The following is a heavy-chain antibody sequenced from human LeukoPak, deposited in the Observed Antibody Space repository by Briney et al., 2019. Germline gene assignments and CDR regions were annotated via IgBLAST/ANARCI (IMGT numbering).Heavy chain of an antibody. J-gene: IGHJ4*02. CDR1: GFTFSPYS. D-gene: IGHD1-7*01. Sequence: GGSLRLSCAASGFTFSPYSMNWVRQAPGKGLEWVSYISSSSSSIYYADSVKGRFTISRDNAKNSLYLQMNSLRDEDTAVYYCARDRKEWNYDGAPYYFDYWGQGTLVTVSS. CDR2: ISSSSSSI. CDR3: ARDRKEWNYDGAPYYFDY. V-gene: IGHV3-48*02.